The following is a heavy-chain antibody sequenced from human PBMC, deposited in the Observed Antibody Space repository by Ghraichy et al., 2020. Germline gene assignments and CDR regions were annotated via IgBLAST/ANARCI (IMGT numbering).Heavy chain of an antibody. D-gene: IGHD5-18*01. CDR2: IYYSGST. Sequence: SETLSLTCTVSGGSISSYYWSWIRQPPGKGLEWIGYIYYSGSTNYNPSLKSRVTISVDMSKNQFSLKLSSVTAADTAVYYCARGSGYISGWGTDYYYYGMDVWGQGTTVTVSS. V-gene: IGHV4-59*01. CDR3: ARGSGYISGWGTDYYYYGMDV. CDR1: GGSISSYY. J-gene: IGHJ6*02.